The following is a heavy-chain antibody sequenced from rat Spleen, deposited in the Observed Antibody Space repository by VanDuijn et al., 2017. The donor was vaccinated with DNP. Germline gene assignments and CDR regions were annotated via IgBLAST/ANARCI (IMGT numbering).Heavy chain of an antibody. CDR1: GFTFSNYY. Sequence: EVQLVESGGGLVQPGRSLKLSCAASGFTFSNYYMAWVRQAPTKGLEWVAYISYDGGITNYGDSVKGRFTISRDHAKNTLQLQMNNLRSEDTDTYYCAGDAGGRFDYWGQGVMVTVSS. D-gene: IGHD1-11*01. J-gene: IGHJ2*01. V-gene: IGHV5-20*01. CDR2: ISYDGGIT. CDR3: AGDAGGRFDY.